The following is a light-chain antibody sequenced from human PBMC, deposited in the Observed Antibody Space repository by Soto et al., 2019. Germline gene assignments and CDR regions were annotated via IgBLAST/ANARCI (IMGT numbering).Light chain of an antibody. V-gene: IGKV3-20*01. CDR1: QSVSSSF. Sequence: EIVLTQSPGTLSLSPGERATLSCRASQSVSSSFLAWYQQKPGQAPRLLIYGASIRATGIPDRFSGSGSGTNFTHTISRLEPEDFAVYYCQQYDSSPRTFGQGTKLEIK. CDR2: GAS. CDR3: QQYDSSPRT. J-gene: IGKJ2*01.